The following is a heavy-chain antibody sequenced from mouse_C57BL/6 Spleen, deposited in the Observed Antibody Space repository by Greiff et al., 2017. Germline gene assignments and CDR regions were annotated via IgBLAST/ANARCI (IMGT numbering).Heavy chain of an antibody. D-gene: IGHD4-1*01. V-gene: IGHV1-69*01. CDR1: GYTFTSYW. Sequence: QVQLQQPGAELVMPGASVKLSCKASGYTFTSYWMHWVKQRPGQGLEWIGEIDPSDSYTNYNQKFKGQSTLTVDKSSSTAYMQLSSLTSEDSAVYYCARTGENTFDYWGQGTTLTVSS. CDR2: IDPSDSYT. J-gene: IGHJ2*01. CDR3: ARTGENTFDY.